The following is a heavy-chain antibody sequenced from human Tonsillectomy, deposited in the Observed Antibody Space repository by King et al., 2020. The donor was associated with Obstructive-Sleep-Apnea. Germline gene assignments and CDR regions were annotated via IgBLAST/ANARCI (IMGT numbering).Heavy chain of an antibody. Sequence: TLKESGPTLVKPTQTLTLTCTFSGFSFSTSGVGVGWIRQPPGKALEWLTLIYWDDDKRYSPSLKSRLTITKDTSKNQVVLTMTNMDPVDTATYYCAHRYGSGIFDYWGQGTLVTVSS. CDR3: AHRYGSGIFDY. CDR2: IYWDDDK. CDR1: GFSFSTSGVG. V-gene: IGHV2-5*02. J-gene: IGHJ4*02. D-gene: IGHD3-10*01.